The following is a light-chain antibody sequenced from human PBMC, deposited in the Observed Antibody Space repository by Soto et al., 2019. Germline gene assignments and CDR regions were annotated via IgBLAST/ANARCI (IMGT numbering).Light chain of an antibody. CDR3: QQYGSSPYT. V-gene: IGKV3-20*01. CDR1: QSVSSSY. J-gene: IGKJ2*01. CDR2: GAS. Sequence: EIVLTQSPGTLSLSPGERATLSCRASQSVSSSYLAWYQQKPGQAPRLIIYGASDRATGIPDRFSGSGSGTELTLTISRLEPEDFSVYYCQQYGSSPYTFGQGTKLDIK.